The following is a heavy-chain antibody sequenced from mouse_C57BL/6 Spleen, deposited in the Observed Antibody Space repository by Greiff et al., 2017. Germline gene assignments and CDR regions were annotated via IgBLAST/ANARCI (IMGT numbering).Heavy chain of an antibody. Sequence: VMLQQSGPELVKPGASVKISCKASGYAFSSSWMNWVKQRPGKGLEWIGRIYPGDGDTNYNGKFKGKATLTADKSSSTAYMQLSSLTSEDSAVYFCARIPHYYASSYGYFDVWGTGTTVTVSS. D-gene: IGHD1-1*01. V-gene: IGHV1-82*01. CDR3: ARIPHYYASSYGYFDV. CDR1: GYAFSSSW. CDR2: IYPGDGDT. J-gene: IGHJ1*03.